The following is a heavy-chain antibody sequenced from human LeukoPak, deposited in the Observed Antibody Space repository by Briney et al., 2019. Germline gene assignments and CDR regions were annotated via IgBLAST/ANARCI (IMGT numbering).Heavy chain of an antibody. CDR3: ARLGDGDNLRYFDY. V-gene: IGHV4-59*08. D-gene: IGHD5-24*01. CDR2: IYFRGST. Sequence: SETLSLTCTVSGDSLSGNYCTCIRHPPGKGLEWGEYIYFRGSTNSNASLKSRVTISVDKSKIQSSLKLSSVTAADTAVYYCARLGDGDNLRYFDYWGQGTLVSVSS. CDR1: GDSLSGNY. J-gene: IGHJ4*02.